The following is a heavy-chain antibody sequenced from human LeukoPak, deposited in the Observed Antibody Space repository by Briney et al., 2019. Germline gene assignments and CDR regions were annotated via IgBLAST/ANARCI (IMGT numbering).Heavy chain of an antibody. Sequence: GGSLRLSCAASGFTFSSYNMNWVRQAPGKGLEWVSSISSSSSYIYYADSVKGRFTISRDNAKNSLYLQMNSLRAEDTAVYYCARDKTMVRGVIDYWGQGTLVTVSS. V-gene: IGHV3-21*01. CDR2: ISSSSSYI. D-gene: IGHD3-10*01. CDR1: GFTFSSYN. J-gene: IGHJ4*02. CDR3: ARDKTMVRGVIDY.